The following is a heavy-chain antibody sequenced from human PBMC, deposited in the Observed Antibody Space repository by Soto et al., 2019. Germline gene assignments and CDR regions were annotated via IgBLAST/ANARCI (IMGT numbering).Heavy chain of an antibody. V-gene: IGHV3-66*01. J-gene: IGHJ6*03. CDR1: GFTVSSNY. CDR3: ARDMGGYYYYYYMDV. D-gene: IGHD3-16*01. Sequence: EVQLVESGGGLVQPGGSLRLSCAASGFTVSSNYMSWVRQAPGKGLEWVSVIYSGGSTYYAASVKGRFTISRDNSKNTLYLQMNSLRAEDTAVYYCARDMGGYYYYYYMDVWGKGTTVTVSS. CDR2: IYSGGST.